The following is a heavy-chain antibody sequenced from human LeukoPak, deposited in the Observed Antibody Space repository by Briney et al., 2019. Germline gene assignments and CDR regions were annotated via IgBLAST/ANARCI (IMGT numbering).Heavy chain of an antibody. Sequence: ASVKVSCKASGYTFTGYYMHWVRQAPGQGLEWMGWINPNSGGTNYAQKFQGRVTMTRDTSNNTAYMELRRLRSDDTAVYYCARVVHDWDYFDLWGQGTLVTASS. D-gene: IGHD3-9*01. CDR1: GYTFTGYY. J-gene: IGHJ4*02. V-gene: IGHV1-2*02. CDR3: ARVVHDWDYFDL. CDR2: INPNSGGT.